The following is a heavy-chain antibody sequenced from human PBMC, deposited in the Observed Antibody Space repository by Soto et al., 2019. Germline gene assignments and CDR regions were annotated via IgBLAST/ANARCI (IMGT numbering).Heavy chain of an antibody. CDR2: FDPEDGET. J-gene: IGHJ6*02. D-gene: IGHD3-9*01. CDR1: GYTLTELS. Sequence: ASVKVSCKVSGYTLTELSMHWVRQAPGKGLEWMGGFDPEDGETIYAQKFQGRVTMTRNTSISTAYMELSSLRSEDTAVYYCARSYYDILTGYPYYYYYGMDVWGQGTTVTVSS. CDR3: ARSYYDILTGYPYYYYYGMDV. V-gene: IGHV1-24*01.